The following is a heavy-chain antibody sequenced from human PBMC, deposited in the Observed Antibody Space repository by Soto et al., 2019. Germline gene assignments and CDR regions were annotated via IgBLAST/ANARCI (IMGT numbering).Heavy chain of an antibody. CDR3: ARDQGYCSGGSCYVAGY. CDR2: INSDGSTT. J-gene: IGHJ4*02. D-gene: IGHD2-15*01. Sequence: EVQLVESGGGLVQPGGSLTLSCAASGFTFSTCWMHWVRQAPGKGLVWVSRINSDGSTTDYADSVRGRFTISRDNAKNTLYLQMNSLRAEDTAVYYCARDQGYCSGGSCYVAGYWGQGTLVTVSS. CDR1: GFTFSTCW. V-gene: IGHV3-74*01.